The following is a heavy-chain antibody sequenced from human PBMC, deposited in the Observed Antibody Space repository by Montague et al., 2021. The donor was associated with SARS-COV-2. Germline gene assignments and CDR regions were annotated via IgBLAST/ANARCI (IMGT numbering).Heavy chain of an antibody. V-gene: IGHV4-59*01. CDR1: GGSISTYY. D-gene: IGHD6-19*01. Sequence: SETLSLTCTVSGGSISTYYCNWIRQSPGKGLEWIGYVSDSGSTNXNPSPKSRIAISVATSKSQFSLKLTAVTAADTAVYYCARGRGWLVFDYWGQGNLVTVSS. J-gene: IGHJ4*02. CDR2: VSDSGST. CDR3: ARGRGWLVFDY.